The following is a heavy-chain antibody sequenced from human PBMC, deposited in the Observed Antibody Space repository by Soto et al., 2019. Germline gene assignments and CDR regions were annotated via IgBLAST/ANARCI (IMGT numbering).Heavy chain of an antibody. CDR1: GVSFSGYY. J-gene: IGHJ4*02. V-gene: IGHV4-34*01. CDR2: INHSGCT. D-gene: IGHD2-8*01. CDR3: ASDLGYCTTAVCYDAY. Sequence: LSLTFAFSGVSFSGYYWRWVRHPPGKGLQWIGEINHSGCTNYNPSLSSRVARSADTSKSQFSLNLSSVPAADTAVYYCASDLGYCTTAVCYDAYWGQGTLVTVSS.